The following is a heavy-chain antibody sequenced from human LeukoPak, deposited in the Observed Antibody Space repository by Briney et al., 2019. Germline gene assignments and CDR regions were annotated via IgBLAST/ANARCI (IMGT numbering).Heavy chain of an antibody. V-gene: IGHV1-2*02. CDR3: AREPPGTSGCDY. CDR2: MYANSGDT. CDR1: GYTFTGYY. Sequence: ASVKVSCKASGYTFTGYYMHWVRQAPGQGLEWMGWMYANSGDTQSAQKFQGRVTMTRDTSISTAYMELSRLTSDDTAMYYCAREPPGTSGCDYWGQGTLDTVSS. J-gene: IGHJ4*02. D-gene: IGHD5-12*01.